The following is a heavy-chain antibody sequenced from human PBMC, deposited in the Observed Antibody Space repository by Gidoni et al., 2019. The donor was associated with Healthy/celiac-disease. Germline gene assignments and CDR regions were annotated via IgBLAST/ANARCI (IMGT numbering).Heavy chain of an antibody. J-gene: IGHJ3*02. D-gene: IGHD5-12*01. CDR1: GFPVSSNY. CDR2: IYSGGST. CDR3: ASGDGYPSGAFDI. V-gene: IGHV3-66*01. Sequence: EVQLVESGGGLVKPWGSLRLPFAASGFPVSSNYMSWVRQAPGKGLAGVSVIYSGGSTYYADSVKGRFTISRDNSKNTLYLQMNSLRAEDTAVYYCASGDGYPSGAFDIWGQGTMVTVSS.